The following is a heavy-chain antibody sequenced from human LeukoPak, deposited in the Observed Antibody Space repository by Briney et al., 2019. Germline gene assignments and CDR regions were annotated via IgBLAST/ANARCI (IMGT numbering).Heavy chain of an antibody. CDR3: ARLYDSSGYTNWLDP. J-gene: IGHJ5*02. Sequence: SETLSLTCTVSGGSISSHYWSWIRQPPGKGLEWIGYIYYSGSTKYNPSLKSRVTISVDTFKNQFSLKLSSVTAADTAVYYCARLYDSSGYTNWLDPWGQGTLVTVSS. CDR2: IYYSGST. V-gene: IGHV4-59*11. D-gene: IGHD3-22*01. CDR1: GGSISSHY.